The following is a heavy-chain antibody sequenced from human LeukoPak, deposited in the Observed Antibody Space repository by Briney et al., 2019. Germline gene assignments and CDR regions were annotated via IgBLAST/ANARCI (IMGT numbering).Heavy chain of an antibody. Sequence: SQTLSLTCTVSGGSISSGDYYWSWIRQPPGKGLKWMGYIYYSGSTYYNPSLKSRVTISVDTSKNQFSLKLSSVTAADTAVYYCAREDYYDSSGYYLVYWGQGTLVTVSS. J-gene: IGHJ4*02. CDR3: AREDYYDSSGYYLVY. V-gene: IGHV4-30-4*08. CDR2: IYYSGST. D-gene: IGHD3-22*01. CDR1: GGSISSGDYY.